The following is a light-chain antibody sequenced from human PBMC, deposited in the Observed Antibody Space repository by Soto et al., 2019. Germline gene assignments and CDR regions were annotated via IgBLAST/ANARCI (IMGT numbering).Light chain of an antibody. CDR3: QQYNNWPYT. CDR2: GAS. V-gene: IGKV3-15*01. CDR1: QSVRSY. Sequence: EIVMTQSPATLSVSPGDRATLSCRASQSVRSYLAWYQQKPGQSPRPLISGASTRATGFPARFSGSGSGTEVNLTISNLQSEDFAVYYCQQYNNWPYTFGQGTKLEIK. J-gene: IGKJ2*01.